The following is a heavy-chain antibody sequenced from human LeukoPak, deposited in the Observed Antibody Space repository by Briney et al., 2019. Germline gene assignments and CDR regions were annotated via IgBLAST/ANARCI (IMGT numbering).Heavy chain of an antibody. D-gene: IGHD4-17*01. CDR1: GFTFSSYW. Sequence: GGSLRLSCAASGFTFSSYWMHWVRQPPGKGLVWVSRINRDESSTNYADSVKGRFTISRDNAKTTLYLQMNSLRAEDTAVYYCARARGLGYGDDVRWFDPWGQGTLVTVSS. V-gene: IGHV3-74*01. CDR3: ARARGLGYGDDVRWFDP. CDR2: INRDESST. J-gene: IGHJ5*02.